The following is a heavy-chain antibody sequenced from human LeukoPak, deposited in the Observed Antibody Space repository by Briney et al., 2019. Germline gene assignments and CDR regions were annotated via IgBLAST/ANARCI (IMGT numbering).Heavy chain of an antibody. V-gene: IGHV3-74*01. D-gene: IGHD3-22*01. CDR2: INSDGGST. J-gene: IGHJ4*02. CDR1: GFTFSNFW. Sequence: GGSLRLSCAASGFTFSNFWMHWVRQAPGKGLVWVSRINSDGGSTTHADSVKGRFTISRDNAKDTLYLQMNSLRAEDTAVYYCARGYFDSSGYPYLGYWGQGTLVTVSS. CDR3: ARGYFDSSGYPYLGY.